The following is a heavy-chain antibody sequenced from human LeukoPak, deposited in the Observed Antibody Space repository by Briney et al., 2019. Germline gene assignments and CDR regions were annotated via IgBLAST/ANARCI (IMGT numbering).Heavy chain of an antibody. V-gene: IGHV3-66*01. CDR3: VRSRDGYNPLFDY. Sequence: PGGSLRLSCAASGFTVSSNYMSWVRQAPGKGLEWVSVIYSGGSTYYADSVKGRFTISRDNSKNTLYLQMNSLRAEDTAVYYCVRSRDGYNPLFDYWGQGTLVTVSS. CDR2: IYSGGST. J-gene: IGHJ4*02. CDR1: GFTVSSNY. D-gene: IGHD5-24*01.